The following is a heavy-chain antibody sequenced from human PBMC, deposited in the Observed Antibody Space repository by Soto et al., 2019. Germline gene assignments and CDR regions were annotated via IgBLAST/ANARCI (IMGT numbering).Heavy chain of an antibody. D-gene: IGHD1-26*01. CDR1: GYSFTDYH. V-gene: IGHV1-2*06. J-gene: IGHJ6*02. Sequence: ASVKVSCKASGYSFTDYHIHWVRQAPGQGLEWLGRINPKSGGANYAQKFQGRVTMTRDTSISTAYMELSRLRSDDTAVYYCARDLLELIYGMDVWGQGTTVTVSS. CDR3: ARDLLELIYGMDV. CDR2: INPKSGGA.